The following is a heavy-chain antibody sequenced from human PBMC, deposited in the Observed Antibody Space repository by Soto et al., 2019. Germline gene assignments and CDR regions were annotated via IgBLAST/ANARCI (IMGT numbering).Heavy chain of an antibody. J-gene: IGHJ6*02. CDR1: GDSVSSNSAA. CDR2: TYYRSKWYN. V-gene: IGHV6-1*01. CDR3: ARDPGIAAAGTPHYYYYYGMDV. Sequence: SQTLSLTCAISGDSVSSNSAAWNWIRQSPSRGLEWLGNTYYRSKWYNDYAVSVKSRITINPDTSKNQFSLQLNSVTPEDTAVYYCARDPGIAAAGTPHYYYYYGMDVWGQGTTVTVSS. D-gene: IGHD6-13*01.